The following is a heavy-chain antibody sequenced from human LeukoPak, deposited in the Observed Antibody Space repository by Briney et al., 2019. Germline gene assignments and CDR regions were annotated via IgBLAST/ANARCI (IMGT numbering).Heavy chain of an antibody. J-gene: IGHJ6*02. CDR1: GFTFSSYT. CDR3: ARAGKGATTQYHGMDV. CDR2: ISDDGSTK. D-gene: IGHD5-12*01. V-gene: IGHV3-30-3*01. Sequence: ERSLRLSCAASGFTFSSYTMYWVRQAPGKGLEWVAIISDDGSTKYYADSVKGRFTISRDNSKNTLYLRMNSLRDEDTAVYYCARAGKGATTQYHGMDVWGQGTTVTVSS.